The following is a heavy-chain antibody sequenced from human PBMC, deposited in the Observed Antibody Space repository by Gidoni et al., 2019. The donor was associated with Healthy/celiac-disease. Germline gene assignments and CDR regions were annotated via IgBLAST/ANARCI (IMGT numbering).Heavy chain of an antibody. CDR3: AKDRLVVPTKAKIERWFDP. Sequence: EVQLLESGGGLVQPGGSLRLSCAASGFTFSSYALSWVRQAPGKGLEWVSAIRGSGGSTYYADAVKGRFTISRDNSKNTLYLQMNSLRAEDTAVYYCAKDRLVVPTKAKIERWFDPWGQGTLVTVSS. CDR1: GFTFSSYA. J-gene: IGHJ5*02. D-gene: IGHD3-16*01. CDR2: IRGSGGST. V-gene: IGHV3-23*01.